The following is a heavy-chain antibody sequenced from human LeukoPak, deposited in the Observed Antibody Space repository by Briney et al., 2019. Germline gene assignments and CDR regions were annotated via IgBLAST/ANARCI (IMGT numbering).Heavy chain of an antibody. CDR1: GGGSMSSYY. J-gene: IGHJ4*02. V-gene: IGHV4-4*07. CDR2: IYTSGST. D-gene: IGHD3-10*01. Sequence: SETLSLTFTVSGGGSMSSYYWSWIRQPAAKGLEYIGRIYTSGSTNYNPSLRSRVTMSVDTSKNQFSLKVTSVTAADTAVYYCARGSRIIRGVTWDSWGQGTLVTVSS. CDR3: ARGSRIIRGVTWDS.